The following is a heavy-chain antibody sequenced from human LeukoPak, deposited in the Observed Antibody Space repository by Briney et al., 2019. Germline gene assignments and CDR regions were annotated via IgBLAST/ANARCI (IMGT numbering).Heavy chain of an antibody. J-gene: IGHJ4*02. CDR2: ISSSGNYI. Sequence: GGSLRLSCAASGFTFSRYSMNWVRQAPGKGLEWVSLISSSGNYIYYADSVKGRFTVSRDNAKNSLVLRMTSLRVDDTAVYYCARELDGRGSGYWGQGTLVTVSS. V-gene: IGHV3-21*01. CDR3: ARELDGRGSGY. CDR1: GFTFSRYS. D-gene: IGHD3-10*01.